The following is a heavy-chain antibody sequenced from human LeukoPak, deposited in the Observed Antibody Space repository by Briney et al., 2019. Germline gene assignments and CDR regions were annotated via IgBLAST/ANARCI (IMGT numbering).Heavy chain of an antibody. Sequence: GGSLRLSCAASGFTFISYGMHWVRQASGKGLEWVAVISYDGSNKYYADSVKGRFTISRDNSKNTLYLQMNSLRAEDTAVYYCAKDRPYYDFWSGYYGPGYYYYGMDVWGQGTTVTVS. CDR3: AKDRPYYDFWSGYYGPGYYYYGMDV. V-gene: IGHV3-30*18. CDR1: GFTFISYG. CDR2: ISYDGSNK. J-gene: IGHJ6*02. D-gene: IGHD3-3*01.